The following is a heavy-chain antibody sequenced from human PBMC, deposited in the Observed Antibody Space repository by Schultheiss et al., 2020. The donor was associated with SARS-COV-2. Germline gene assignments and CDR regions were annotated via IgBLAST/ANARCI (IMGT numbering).Heavy chain of an antibody. CDR1: GGSVSSGSYY. J-gene: IGHJ6*02. CDR3: ARGDYGDYVGPYYYYGMDV. Sequence: SETLSLTCTVSGGSVSSGSYYWSWIRQPPGKGLEWIGSIYHSGSAYYNPSLKSRVTISVDTSKNQFSLKLSSVTAADTAVYYCARGDYGDYVGPYYYYGMDVWGQGTTVTVSS. D-gene: IGHD4-17*01. V-gene: IGHV4-39*01. CDR2: IYHSGSA.